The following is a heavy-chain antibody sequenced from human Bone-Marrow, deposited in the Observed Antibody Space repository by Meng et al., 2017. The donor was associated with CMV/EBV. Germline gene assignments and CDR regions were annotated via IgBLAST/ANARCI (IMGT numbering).Heavy chain of an antibody. Sequence: SCRASGYTCTEHHIHWVRQAPGQGLEWMGWINPNSGATNYAQKFQGRVTMARDTSISTVYMELSRLTSDDTAVFYCARAVGPTRFDPWGQGTLVTVSS. V-gene: IGHV1-2*02. J-gene: IGHJ5*02. CDR1: GYTCTEHH. CDR2: INPNSGAT. D-gene: IGHD1-26*01. CDR3: ARAVGPTRFDP.